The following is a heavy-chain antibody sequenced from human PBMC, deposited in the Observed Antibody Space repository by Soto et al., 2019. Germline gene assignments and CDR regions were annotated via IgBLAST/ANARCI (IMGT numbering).Heavy chain of an antibody. CDR3: ARGRMHIVVVTAICYFDL. CDR2: IYYSGST. V-gene: IGHV4-30-4*01. D-gene: IGHD2-21*02. J-gene: IGHJ2*01. CDR1: GGSISSGDYY. Sequence: SETLSLTCTVSGGSISSGDYYWSWIRQPPGKGLEWIGYIYYSGSTYYNPSLKSRVTISVDTSKNQFSLKLSSVTAADTAVYYCARGRMHIVVVTAICYFDLWGRGTLVTVSS.